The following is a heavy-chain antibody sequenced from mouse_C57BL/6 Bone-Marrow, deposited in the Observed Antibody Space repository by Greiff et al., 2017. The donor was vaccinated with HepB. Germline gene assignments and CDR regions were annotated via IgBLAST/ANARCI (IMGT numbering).Heavy chain of an antibody. Sequence: QVQLQQPGAELVKPGASVKLSCKASGYTFTSYWMHWVKQRPGQGLEWIGMIHPNSGSTNYNEKFKSKATLTVDKSSSTAYIQLSSLTSEDSAVYYCARSSVVYYYGSSHWYFDVWGTGTTVTVSS. CDR2: IHPNSGST. V-gene: IGHV1-64*01. CDR3: ARSSVVYYYGSSHWYFDV. CDR1: GYTFTSYW. D-gene: IGHD1-1*01. J-gene: IGHJ1*03.